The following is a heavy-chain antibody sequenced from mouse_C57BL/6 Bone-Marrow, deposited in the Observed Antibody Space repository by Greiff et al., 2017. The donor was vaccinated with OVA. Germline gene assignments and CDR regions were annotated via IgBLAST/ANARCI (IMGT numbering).Heavy chain of an antibody. D-gene: IGHD1-1*01. CDR3: ARNHYGSSYVGDY. CDR2: INPNNGGT. CDR1: GYTFTDYN. V-gene: IGHV1-18*01. Sequence: VQLKESGPELVKPGASVKIPCKASGYTFTDYNMDWVKQSHGKSLEWIGDINPNNGGTIYNQKFKGKATLTVDKSSSTAYMELRSLTSEDTAVYYCARNHYGSSYVGDYWGQGTSVTVSS. J-gene: IGHJ4*01.